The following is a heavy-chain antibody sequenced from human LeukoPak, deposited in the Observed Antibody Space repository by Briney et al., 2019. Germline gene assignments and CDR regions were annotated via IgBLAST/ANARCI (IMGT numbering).Heavy chain of an antibody. V-gene: IGHV4-39*07. Sequence: SETLSLTCSVSGGSVSGTNYYWAWIRQPPEKGLEWIGTIYYSGSTYYNVSLKSRVTISVDTSKNQFSLNLNSVTAADTAVYYCARLRSPGDFDYWGQGTLVTVSS. J-gene: IGHJ4*02. CDR1: GGSVSGTNYY. D-gene: IGHD1-26*01. CDR2: IYYSGST. CDR3: ARLRSPGDFDY.